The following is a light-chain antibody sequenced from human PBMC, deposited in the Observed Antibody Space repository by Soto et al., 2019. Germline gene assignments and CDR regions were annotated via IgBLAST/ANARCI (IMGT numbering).Light chain of an antibody. CDR2: DAS. CDR1: QNINAW. V-gene: IGKV1-5*01. CDR3: QHYSLYSPWT. Sequence: DIHMTHSPSSLSVSVGYIVTITFRTSQNINAWLAWYQQRPGQAPKLLIYDASTVQSGVPSRFSGSGSGTEFTLTISSLQPDDSATYYCQHYSLYSPWTFGQGTKVDIK. J-gene: IGKJ1*01.